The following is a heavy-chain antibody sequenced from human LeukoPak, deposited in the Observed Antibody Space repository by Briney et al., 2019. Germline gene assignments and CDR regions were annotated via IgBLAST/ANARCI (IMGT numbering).Heavy chain of an antibody. D-gene: IGHD2-15*01. CDR2: ISGNGGGT. J-gene: IGHJ4*02. V-gene: IGHV3-43*02. CDR1: GFTLDDYA. CDR3: ATAKRYCSGGRCYFTYFDS. Sequence: GGSLRLSCVASGFTLDDYALHWVRQAPGKGLEWISLISGNGGGTYYADSVKGRFTISRDNSRDSLYLQMNSLRAEDMAVYYCATAKRYCSGGRCYFTYFDSWGRGTLVTVSS.